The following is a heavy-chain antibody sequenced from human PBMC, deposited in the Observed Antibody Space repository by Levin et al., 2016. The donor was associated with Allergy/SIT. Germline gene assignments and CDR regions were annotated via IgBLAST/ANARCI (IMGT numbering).Heavy chain of an antibody. D-gene: IGHD4-17*01. V-gene: IGHV4-59*01. CDR2: IYYSGST. J-gene: IGHJ5*02. Sequence: WIRQPPGKGLEWIGYIYYSGSTRTNYNPSLNSRVTISVDTSKNQFSLKLSSVTAADTAVYYCARDRWATVTGFDPWGQGTLVTVSS. CDR3: ARDRWATVTGFDP.